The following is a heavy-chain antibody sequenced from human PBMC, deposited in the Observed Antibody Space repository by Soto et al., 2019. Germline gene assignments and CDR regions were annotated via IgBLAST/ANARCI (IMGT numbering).Heavy chain of an antibody. J-gene: IGHJ6*02. CDR3: ASHAGNCYFTDMDV. CDR1: GGTFSTYA. CDR2: VIPILGTT. D-gene: IGHD2-15*01. Sequence: QVQLVQSGAEVKKPGSSVKVSCKASGGTFSTYAISWVRQAPGQGLEWMGGVIPILGTTNNAQKFQGRVTLTADESAGTAVMELASLSFEDTAVYFCASHAGNCYFTDMDVWGRGTTVTVSS. V-gene: IGHV1-69*12.